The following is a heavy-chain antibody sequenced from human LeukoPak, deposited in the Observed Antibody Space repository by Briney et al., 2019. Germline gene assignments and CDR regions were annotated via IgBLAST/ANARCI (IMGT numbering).Heavy chain of an antibody. CDR2: IYPGDSDT. V-gene: IGHV5-51*01. CDR1: GYSFINYW. CDR3: ARQIATVPNNWFDP. J-gene: IGHJ5*02. Sequence: GESLKISCKGSGYSFINYWIGWVRQMPGKGLDWMGIIYPGDSDTKYSPSFQGQVTISADKSISTAYLQWSSLKASDTAMYYCARQIATVPNNWFDPWGQGTLVTVSS. D-gene: IGHD4-17*01.